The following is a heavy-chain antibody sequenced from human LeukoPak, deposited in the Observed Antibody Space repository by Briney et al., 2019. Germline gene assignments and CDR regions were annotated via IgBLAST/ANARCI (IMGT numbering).Heavy chain of an antibody. CDR1: GSSISRGYY. V-gene: IGHV4-38-2*02. Sequence: SETLSLTCTVSGSSISRGYYWGWIRPPPGKGLEWTGSIYHSGSTYYNPSLKSRVSTSVDTSKNQFSLKLSSVTAADTAVYYCARLPDYYDSSGFHVSPWGQGTMVTVSS. D-gene: IGHD3-22*01. CDR2: IYHSGST. J-gene: IGHJ3*01. CDR3: ARLPDYYDSSGFHVSP.